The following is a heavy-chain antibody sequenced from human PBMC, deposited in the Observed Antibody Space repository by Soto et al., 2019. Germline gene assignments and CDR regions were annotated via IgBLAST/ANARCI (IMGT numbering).Heavy chain of an antibody. CDR1: GYGFTSYW. CDR3: ARQLWFGELSDYGMDV. Sequence: GESLKISCKGSGYGFTSYWISWVRQMPGKGLEWMGRIDPSDSYTNYSPSFQGHVTISADKSISTAYLQWSSLKASDTAMYYCARQLWFGELSDYGMDVWGQGTTVTVSS. D-gene: IGHD3-10*01. J-gene: IGHJ6*02. CDR2: IDPSDSYT. V-gene: IGHV5-10-1*01.